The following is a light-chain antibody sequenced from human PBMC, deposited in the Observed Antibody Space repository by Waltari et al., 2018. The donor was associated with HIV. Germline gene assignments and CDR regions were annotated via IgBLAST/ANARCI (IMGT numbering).Light chain of an antibody. CDR1: SSNIGIGSNY. V-gene: IGLV1-51*01. CDR2: ENN. CDR3: GSWDDSLRAYV. Sequence: QSVLTQPPSVSAAPGQKVTISCSGSSSNIGIGSNYVSWYQHLPGTAPKLLIYENNKRPSGIPDRFSGSRSGTSATLGITGLQTGDEADYYCGSWDDSLRAYVLGSGTKVTVL. J-gene: IGLJ1*01.